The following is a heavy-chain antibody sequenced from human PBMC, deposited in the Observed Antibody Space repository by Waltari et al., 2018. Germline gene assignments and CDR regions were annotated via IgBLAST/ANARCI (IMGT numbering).Heavy chain of an antibody. D-gene: IGHD1-26*01. CDR1: GFTFSSYG. V-gene: IGHV3-30*18. CDR3: AKQESGSYFEY. Sequence: QVQLVESGGAVVQPGTSVRLSCAASGFTFSSYGMHWVRQAPGKGLHWVAVISYDGSAKYYADSVHGRFIISRDNSENTLYLQMNSLTAEDTAVYYCAKQESGSYFEYWGQGTLVTVSS. J-gene: IGHJ4*02. CDR2: ISYDGSAK.